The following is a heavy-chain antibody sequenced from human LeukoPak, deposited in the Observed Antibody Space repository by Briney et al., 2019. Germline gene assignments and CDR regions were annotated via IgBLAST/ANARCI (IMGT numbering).Heavy chain of an antibody. J-gene: IGHJ6*03. CDR3: ARDNPRGVWSGSKADYYYYYMDV. CDR1: GGTFSSYA. Sequence: SVKVSCKASGGTFSSYAISWVRQAPGQGLEWMGGIIPIFGTANYAQKFQGRVTITTDESTSTAYMELSSLRSEDTAVYYCARDNPRGVWSGSKADYYYYYMDVWGKGTTVTVSS. CDR2: IIPIFGTA. V-gene: IGHV1-69*05. D-gene: IGHD3-3*01.